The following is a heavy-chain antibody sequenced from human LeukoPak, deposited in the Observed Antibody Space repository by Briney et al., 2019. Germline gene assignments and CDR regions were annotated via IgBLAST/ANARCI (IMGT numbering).Heavy chain of an antibody. D-gene: IGHD5-12*01. CDR3: ARERDRPDIVNTLSWDYYYYMDV. J-gene: IGHJ6*03. V-gene: IGHV1-2*02. CDR2: INPNSGGT. CDR1: GYTFTGYY. Sequence: VASVKVSCKASGYTFTGYYMHWVRQAPGQGLEWMGWINPNSGGTNYAQKFQGRVTMTRDTSISTAYMELSRLRSDDTAVYYCARERDRPDIVNTLSWDYYYYMDVWGKGTTVTVSS.